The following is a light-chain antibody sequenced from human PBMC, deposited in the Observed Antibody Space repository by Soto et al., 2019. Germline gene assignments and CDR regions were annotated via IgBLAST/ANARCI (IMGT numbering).Light chain of an antibody. CDR3: ASYAGSINWV. J-gene: IGLJ3*02. Sequence: QSALTQPPSASGSPGQSVTISCTGTSSDVGGYNYVSWYHQHPGKAPKLMVFEVSKRPSGVPDRFSGSKSGNTASLTVSGLQAEDEADYYCASYAGSINWVFGGGTKLTVL. CDR1: SSDVGGYNY. V-gene: IGLV2-8*01. CDR2: EVS.